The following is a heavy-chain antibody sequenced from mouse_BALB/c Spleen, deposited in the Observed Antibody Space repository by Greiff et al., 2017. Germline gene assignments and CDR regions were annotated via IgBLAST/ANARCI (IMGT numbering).Heavy chain of an antibody. CDR3: ARQGYDDGDYFDY. Sequence: EVQGVESGGDLVKPGGSLKLSCAASGFTFSSYGMSWVRQTPDKRLEWVATISSGGSYTYYPDSVKGRFTISRDNAKNTLYLQMSSLKSEDTAMYYCARQGYDDGDYFDYWGQGTTLTVSS. V-gene: IGHV5-6*01. J-gene: IGHJ2*01. CDR1: GFTFSSYG. CDR2: ISSGGSYT. D-gene: IGHD2-14*01.